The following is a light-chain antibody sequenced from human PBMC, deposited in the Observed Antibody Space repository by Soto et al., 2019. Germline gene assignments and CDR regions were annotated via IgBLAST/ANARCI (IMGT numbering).Light chain of an antibody. Sequence: QSVLTQPPSVSAAPGQKATISCSGSSSNIGNNYVSWYQQLPGTAPKLLIYENNKRPSGIPDRFSGSKSGTSATLGITGLQTGDEADYYCGTWDSSLSGQGYVFGTGTKVTVL. J-gene: IGLJ1*01. V-gene: IGLV1-51*02. CDR1: SSNIGNNY. CDR3: GTWDSSLSGQGYV. CDR2: ENN.